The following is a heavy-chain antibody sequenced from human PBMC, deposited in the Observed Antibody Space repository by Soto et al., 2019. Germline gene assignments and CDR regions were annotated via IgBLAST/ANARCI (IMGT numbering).Heavy chain of an antibody. Sequence: GGSLRLSCPPSSFTVSSNYMSWVPQAPGKGLECVSVIYSGGSTYYADYVKGRFTISRDKAKNTRYLQMNSLRAEDTAVYYCARDQSTSTRVRGPSPRAFEIWVQRTMVTV. CDR2: IYSGGST. CDR3: ARDQSTSTRVRGPSPRAFEI. V-gene: IGHV3-53*01. CDR1: SFTVSSNY. D-gene: IGHD3-10*01. J-gene: IGHJ3*02.